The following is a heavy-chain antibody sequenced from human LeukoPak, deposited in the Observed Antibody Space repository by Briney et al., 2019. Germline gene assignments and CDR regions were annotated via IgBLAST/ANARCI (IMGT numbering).Heavy chain of an antibody. Sequence: PGGSLRLSCAASGFTFSSYGMHWVRQAPGKGLEWVSYISSSGSTIYYADSVKGRFTISRDNAKNSLYLQMNSLRAEDTAVYYCARRWRDGYNSWGQGTLVTVSS. CDR2: ISSSGSTI. D-gene: IGHD5-24*01. CDR3: ARRWRDGYNS. J-gene: IGHJ5*02. CDR1: GFTFSSYG. V-gene: IGHV3-48*04.